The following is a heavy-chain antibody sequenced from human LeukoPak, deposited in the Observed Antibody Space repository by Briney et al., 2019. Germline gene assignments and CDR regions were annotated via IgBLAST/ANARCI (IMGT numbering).Heavy chain of an antibody. CDR2: IYYSVST. V-gene: IGHV4-39*01. CDR3: ASMSRGVILGPNYYSYYMDV. D-gene: IGHD3-10*01. CDR1: GGSMSSPSFY. Sequence: PSETLSLTCSVSGGSMSSPSFYWAWIRQPPGKGLEWIGNIYYSVSTYYNPSLQSRVTISVDTSNNQFSLKLTSVTAADKAVYYCASMSRGVILGPNYYSYYMDVWGEGATVIVSS. J-gene: IGHJ6*03.